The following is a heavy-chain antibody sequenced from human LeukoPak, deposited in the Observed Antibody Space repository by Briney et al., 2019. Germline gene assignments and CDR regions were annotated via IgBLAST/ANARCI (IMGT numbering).Heavy chain of an antibody. CDR3: AKDHDYSSRPYYFDY. J-gene: IGHJ4*02. D-gene: IGHD6-19*01. V-gene: IGHV3-23*01. CDR1: GFTFSSYA. CDR2: ISGSGGTT. Sequence: PGGSLRLSRAASGFTFSSYAMTWVRQAPGKGLEWVSGISGSGGTTYYADSVKGRFTVSRDNPKNTLYLQMNSLRAEDTALYYCAKDHDYSSRPYYFDYWGQGTLVTVSS.